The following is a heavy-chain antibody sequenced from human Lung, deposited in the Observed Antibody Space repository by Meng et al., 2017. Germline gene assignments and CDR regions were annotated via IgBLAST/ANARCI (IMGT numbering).Heavy chain of an antibody. J-gene: IGHJ4*02. Sequence: QVHWRRPRPRRVKPSQPLSHTGAISGDSVSSNSAAWNWIRQSPSRGLEWLGRTNYRSKWYNGYAVSVRSRITINPDTSKTQFSPQLNSVTPEDTAVYHCARSQQWLDSWGQGTLVTVSS. CDR1: GDSVSSNSAA. CDR3: ARSQQWLDS. D-gene: IGHD6-19*01. CDR2: TNYRSKWYN. V-gene: IGHV6-1*02.